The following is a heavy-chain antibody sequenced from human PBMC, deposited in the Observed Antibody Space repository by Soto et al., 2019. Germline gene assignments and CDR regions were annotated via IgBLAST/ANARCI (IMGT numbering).Heavy chain of an antibody. Sequence: EVQLLESGGGLVQPGGSLRLSCGVSGFTFNDFEMNWVRQAPGKGLEWLAYIDGSGTTKKYADSVRGRFTISRDYPNNSLFLQMTSLSAVDTALCYCARGFGRFNYCGHGTLVSISS. CDR1: GFTFNDFE. D-gene: IGHD3-10*01. V-gene: IGHV3-48*03. CDR2: IDGSGTTK. CDR3: ARGFGRFNY. J-gene: IGHJ5*01.